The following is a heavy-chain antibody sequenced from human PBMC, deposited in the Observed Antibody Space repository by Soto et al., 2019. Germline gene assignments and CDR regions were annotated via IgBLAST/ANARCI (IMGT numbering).Heavy chain of an antibody. Sequence: SVKVSCKASGGTFSSYTISWVRQAPGQGLEWMGRIIPILGIANYAQKFRGRVTITADKSTSTAYMELSSLRSEDTAAYYCAGGSGYGGIDYWGQGTLVTVSS. CDR1: GGTFSSYT. J-gene: IGHJ4*02. V-gene: IGHV1-69*02. D-gene: IGHD5-12*01. CDR2: IIPILGIA. CDR3: AGGSGYGGIDY.